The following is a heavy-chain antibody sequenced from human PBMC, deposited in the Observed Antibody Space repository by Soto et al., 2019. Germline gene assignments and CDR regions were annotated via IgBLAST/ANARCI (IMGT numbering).Heavy chain of an antibody. CDR2: SDYSGRT. J-gene: IGHJ6*02. CDR1: VVSISSGGYY. CDR3: ASDRRGYSGYGMGI. D-gene: IGHD5-12*01. V-gene: IGHV4-31*03. Sequence: PSETLSLTCTFSVVSISSGGYYCSWMGQHPGKGLEWIGYSDYSGRTYYNPSLKSRATISVDTSKNQFSLKLSSVTAAETAVYYCASDRRGYSGYGMGIGGQAPTLTESS.